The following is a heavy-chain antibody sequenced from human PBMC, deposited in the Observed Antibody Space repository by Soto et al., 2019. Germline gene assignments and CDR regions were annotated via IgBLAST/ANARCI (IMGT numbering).Heavy chain of an antibody. J-gene: IGHJ4*02. V-gene: IGHV3-72*01. CDR2: TRNKANSYTT. Sequence: PGGSLRLSCGASGFTFSDHKLDWVRQAPGKGLEWVGRTRNKANSYTTEYAASVKGRFTISRDDSKNSLYLQMNSLKIEDTAMYYCARLAPDWGQGTLVTVSS. CDR1: GFTFSDHK. CDR3: ARLAPD.